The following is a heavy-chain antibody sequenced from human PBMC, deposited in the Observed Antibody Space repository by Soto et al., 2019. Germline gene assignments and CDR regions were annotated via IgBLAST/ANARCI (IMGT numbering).Heavy chain of an antibody. Sequence: KTSETLSLTCTVSGGSISSGGYYWSWIRQHPGKGLEWIGYIYYSGSTYYNPSLKSRVTISVDTSKNQFSLKLSSVTAADTAVYYCARDQRSVAAGTFIYYGMDVWGQGTTVTVSS. CDR3: ARDQRSVAAGTFIYYGMDV. J-gene: IGHJ6*02. CDR2: IYYSGST. V-gene: IGHV4-31*03. CDR1: GGSISSGGYY. D-gene: IGHD6-13*01.